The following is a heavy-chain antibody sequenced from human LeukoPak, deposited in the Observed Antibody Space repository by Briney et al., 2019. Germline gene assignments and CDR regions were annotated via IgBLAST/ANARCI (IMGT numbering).Heavy chain of an antibody. CDR3: ARAYDDDYYYYMDV. CDR1: GGSISSHY. V-gene: IGHV4-59*11. D-gene: IGHD3-3*01. J-gene: IGHJ6*03. Sequence: SETLSLTCTVSGGSISSHYWSWIRQPPGKGLEWIGQIYHSGTTNYNPSLRSRVTISVDTSKNQFSLKLTSVTAADTAVYYCARAYDDDYYYYMDVWGKGTTVTVSS. CDR2: IYHSGTT.